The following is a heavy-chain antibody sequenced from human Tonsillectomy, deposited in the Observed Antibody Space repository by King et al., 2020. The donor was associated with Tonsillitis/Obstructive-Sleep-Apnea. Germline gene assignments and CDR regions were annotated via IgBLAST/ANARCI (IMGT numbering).Heavy chain of an antibody. V-gene: IGHV4-34*01. D-gene: IGHD1-1*01. Sequence: VQLQQWGAGLLKPSETLSLTCAVYGGSLSGYYWSWIRQPPGKGLEWMWDINYSGSTNYNPSLKSRVTISLDTSKNQISLHLSSVTAADTAVYYWAGRTVHWFDPWGQGTLVTVSS. CDR1: GGSLSGYY. J-gene: IGHJ5*02. CDR3: AGRTVHWFDP. CDR2: INYSGST.